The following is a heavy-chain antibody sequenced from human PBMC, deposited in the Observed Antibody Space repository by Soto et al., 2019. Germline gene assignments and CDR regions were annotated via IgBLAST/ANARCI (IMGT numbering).Heavy chain of an antibody. CDR2: IRSKAYGGTT. V-gene: IGHV3-49*03. CDR1: GFTFGDYA. J-gene: IGHJ6*03. D-gene: IGHD4-17*01. Sequence: GGSLRLSCTASGFTFGDYAMSWFRQAPGKGLEWVGFIRSKAYGGTTEYPASVKGRFTISRDDSKSIAYLQMNSLKTEDTAVYYCTRDGHDYGDYRTLYYYYYYMDVWGKGTTVTVSS. CDR3: TRDGHDYGDYRTLYYYYYYMDV.